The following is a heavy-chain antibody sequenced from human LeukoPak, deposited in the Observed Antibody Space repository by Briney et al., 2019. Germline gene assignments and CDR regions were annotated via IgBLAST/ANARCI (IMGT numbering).Heavy chain of an antibody. CDR2: IYFSGRT. CDR1: VGSLSR. V-gene: IGHV4-61*08. CDR3: ARGRKYTSGYRVTELGSGYSDY. J-gene: IGHJ4*02. D-gene: IGHD5-18*01. Sequence: SDTLSLTRTVCVGSLSRFYWLWFYWSWIRQPPGKGLERLGYIYFSGRTNYNPSLKSRVTISVDTSKNQFSLKLSPVTAADTAVYYCARGRKYTSGYRVTELGSGYSDYWGQGTLVTVSS.